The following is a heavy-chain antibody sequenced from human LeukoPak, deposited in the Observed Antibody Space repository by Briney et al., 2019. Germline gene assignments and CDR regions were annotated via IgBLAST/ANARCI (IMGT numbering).Heavy chain of an antibody. J-gene: IGHJ4*02. CDR3: ARAIESYYCDSSGYYSGYYFDY. V-gene: IGHV4-38-2*02. Sequence: KPSETLSLTCTVSGYSISSGYYWGWIRQPPGKGLEWIGSIYHSGSTYYNPSLKSRVTISVDTSKNQFSLKLSSVTAADTAVYYCARAIESYYCDSSGYYSGYYFDYWGQGTLVTVSS. D-gene: IGHD3-22*01. CDR2: IYHSGST. CDR1: GYSISSGYY.